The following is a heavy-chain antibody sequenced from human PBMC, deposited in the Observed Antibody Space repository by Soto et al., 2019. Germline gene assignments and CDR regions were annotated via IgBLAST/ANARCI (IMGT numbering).Heavy chain of an antibody. Sequence: GGSLRLSCAASGFTFSGSAMHWVRQASGKGPEWVGRIRSKANSYATVYAASVKGRFTISRDDSKNTAYLQMDSLRAEDTAFYYCAKSVGGTGNGLDVWGQGTTVTVSS. CDR3: AKSVGGTGNGLDV. CDR1: GFTFSGSA. CDR2: IRSKANSYAT. V-gene: IGHV3-73*01. D-gene: IGHD2-8*02. J-gene: IGHJ6*02.